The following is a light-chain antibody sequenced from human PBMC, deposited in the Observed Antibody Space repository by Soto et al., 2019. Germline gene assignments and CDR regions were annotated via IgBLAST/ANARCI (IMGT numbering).Light chain of an antibody. Sequence: EIVLTQSPGTLSLSPGERATLSCRASQGVSSSYLAWYQQKPGQPPRLHIYGASSRATGIPDRFSGSGSGSDFTLTITRLEPEDFAVYYCQHYRTSFGGGTKVEIK. CDR1: QGVSSSY. CDR3: QHYRTS. V-gene: IGKV3-20*01. J-gene: IGKJ4*01. CDR2: GAS.